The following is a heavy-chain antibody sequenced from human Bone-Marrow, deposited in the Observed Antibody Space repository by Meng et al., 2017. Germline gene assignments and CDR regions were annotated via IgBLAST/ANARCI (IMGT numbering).Heavy chain of an antibody. CDR1: GFTFSNAW. CDR3: SGHVDY. J-gene: IGHJ4*01. CDR2: MKSNVDGGTV. V-gene: IGHV3-15*01. Sequence: EVQVVELGGGFVKPGGSLRLSCAASGFTFSNAWMTWVRQAPGKGLEWIGRMKSNVDGGTVDYAAAVKGRFFISRDDSENTFYLQMNSLKTEDTAVYYCSGHVDYWGHGTLVTVSS.